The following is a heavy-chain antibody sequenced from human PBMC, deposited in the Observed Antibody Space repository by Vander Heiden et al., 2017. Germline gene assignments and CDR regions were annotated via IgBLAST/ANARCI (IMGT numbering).Heavy chain of an antibody. J-gene: IGHJ4*02. Sequence: EVQLVESGGGLVQPGGSLRLTRAASGFTFSSYWMHWVRQAPGKGLVWVSRINSDGSSTSYADSVKGRFTISRDNAKNTLYLQMNSLRAEDTAVYYCARDSRIQLWLLSYWGQGTLVTVSS. D-gene: IGHD5-18*01. CDR3: ARDSRIQLWLLSY. CDR2: INSDGSST. CDR1: GFTFSSYW. V-gene: IGHV3-74*01.